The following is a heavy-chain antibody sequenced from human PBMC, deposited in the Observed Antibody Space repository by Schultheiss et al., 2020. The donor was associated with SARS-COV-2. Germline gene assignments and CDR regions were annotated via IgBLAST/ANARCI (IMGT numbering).Heavy chain of an antibody. Sequence: SETLSLTCAVYGGSFSGYYWSWIRQPPGKGLEWIGEINHSGSTNYNPSLKSRVTILVDTSKNQFSLKLSSVTAADTAVYYCARTPYGMDVWGQGTTVTVSS. CDR1: GGSFSGYY. J-gene: IGHJ6*02. CDR2: INHSGST. CDR3: ARTPYGMDV. V-gene: IGHV4-34*01.